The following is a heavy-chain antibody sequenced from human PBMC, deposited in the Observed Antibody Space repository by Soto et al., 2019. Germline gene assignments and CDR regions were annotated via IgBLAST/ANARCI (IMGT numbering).Heavy chain of an antibody. J-gene: IGHJ5*02. V-gene: IGHV3-48*03. CDR1: EFTFSNYE. Sequence: GGSLRLSYVGSEFTFSNYEMTWVRQAPGKGPQWVSYISSGGGSKYFAAPVKGRVSISRDNAKNSLFLDMNSLRAEDTAVYYCARDLGDYYDSSGPGLPWGQGTLVPVSS. CDR3: ARDLGDYYDSSGPGLP. CDR2: ISSGGGSK. D-gene: IGHD3-22*01.